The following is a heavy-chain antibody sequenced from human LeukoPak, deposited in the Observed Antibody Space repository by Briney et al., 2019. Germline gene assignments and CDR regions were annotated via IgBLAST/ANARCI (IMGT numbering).Heavy chain of an antibody. D-gene: IGHD3-10*01. CDR3: ARGGYYGSGNDFRFDP. CDR1: GGSISNYY. V-gene: IGHV4-59*01. J-gene: IGHJ5*02. Sequence: SETLSLTCTVSGGSISNYYWSWIRQPPGKGLEWIGYIYYSGSTNYNPSLKSRVTISVDTSKNQFSLKLSSVTAADTAVYYCARGGYYGSGNDFRFDPWGQGTLVTISS. CDR2: IYYSGST.